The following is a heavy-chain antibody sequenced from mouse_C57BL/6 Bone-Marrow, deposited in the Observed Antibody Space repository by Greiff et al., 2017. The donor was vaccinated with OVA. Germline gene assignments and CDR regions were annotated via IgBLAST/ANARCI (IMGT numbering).Heavy chain of an antibody. V-gene: IGHV6-3*01. CDR1: GFTFSNYW. CDR2: IRLKSDNYAT. Sequence: EVHLVESGGGLVQPGGSMKLSCVASGFTFSNYWMNWVRQSPEKGLEWVAQIRLKSDNYATNYAESVKGRFTISRDDSKNSVYLQMNNLRAVDTVIYYCTESIWNYDAMDYWGQGTSVTVSS. J-gene: IGHJ4*01. D-gene: IGHD1-1*02. CDR3: TESIWNYDAMDY.